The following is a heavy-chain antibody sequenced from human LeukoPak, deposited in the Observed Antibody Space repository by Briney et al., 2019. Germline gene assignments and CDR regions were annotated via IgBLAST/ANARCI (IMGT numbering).Heavy chain of an antibody. CDR3: ARACVYGDVFDY. D-gene: IGHD4-17*01. CDR1: GFTFSSYS. J-gene: IGHJ4*02. CDR2: ISSSSSYI. V-gene: IGHV3-21*01. Sequence: GSLRLSCAASGFTFSSYSMSWVRQAPGKGLEWVSSISSSSSYIYYADSVKGRFTISRDNAKNSLYLQMNSLRAEDTAVYYCARACVYGDVFDYWGQGTLVTVSS.